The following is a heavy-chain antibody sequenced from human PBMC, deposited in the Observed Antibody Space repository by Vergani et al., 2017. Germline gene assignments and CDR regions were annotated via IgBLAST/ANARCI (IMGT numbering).Heavy chain of an antibody. D-gene: IGHD2-2*01. Sequence: EVQLVESGGGLVQPGGSLRLSCAASGFTVSSNYMSWVRQAPGKGLEWVSVIYIGGSTYYADSVKGRFTISRDNSKNTRYLQMNSLRAEDTAVYYCARADCSSTSGHPYYYGMDVWGQGTTVTVSS. CDR2: IYIGGST. J-gene: IGHJ6*02. CDR1: GFTVSSNY. V-gene: IGHV3-66*02. CDR3: ARADCSSTSGHPYYYGMDV.